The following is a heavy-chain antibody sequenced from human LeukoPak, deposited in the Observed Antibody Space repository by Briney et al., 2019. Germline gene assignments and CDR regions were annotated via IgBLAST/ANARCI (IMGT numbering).Heavy chain of an antibody. CDR2: TSYDGSNK. Sequence: GGSLRLSCAASGFTFSSYGMHWVRQAPGKGLEWVAVTSYDGSNKYYADSVKGRFTISRDNSKNTLYLQMNSLRAEDTAVYYCAKDHDTYGDYVYWGQGTLVTVSS. CDR3: AKDHDTYGDYVY. J-gene: IGHJ4*02. D-gene: IGHD4-17*01. V-gene: IGHV3-30*18. CDR1: GFTFSSYG.